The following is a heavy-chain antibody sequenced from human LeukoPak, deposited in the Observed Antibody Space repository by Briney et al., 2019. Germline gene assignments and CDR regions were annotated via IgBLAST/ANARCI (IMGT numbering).Heavy chain of an antibody. CDR1: GFTFSTYD. CDR2: IDTAGDT. Sequence: GESLKISCAASGFTFSTYDMHWVRQATGEGLEWVSGIDTAGDTYYPGSVKGRFTISRENAKNSLYLQMNSLRAGDTAVYYCARGMGSTTPALFAYWGQGILVTVSS. V-gene: IGHV3-13*01. D-gene: IGHD2/OR15-2a*01. CDR3: ARGMGSTTPALFAY. J-gene: IGHJ4*02.